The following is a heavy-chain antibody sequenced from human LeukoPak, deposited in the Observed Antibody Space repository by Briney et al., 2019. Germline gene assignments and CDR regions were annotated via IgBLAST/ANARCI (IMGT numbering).Heavy chain of an antibody. D-gene: IGHD2-2*01. CDR1: GDSVSGNGVT. V-gene: IGHV6-1*01. CDR3: ARRLTQYDCFDP. J-gene: IGHJ5*02. CDR2: TYYRSTWYN. Sequence: SQTLSLTCAISGDSVSGNGVTWDWIRQSRSRGLEWLGRTYYRSTWYNDYAVSVRGRITVNPDTSKNQFSLHLNSVTPEDTAVYYCARRLTQYDCFDPWGQGILVTVSS.